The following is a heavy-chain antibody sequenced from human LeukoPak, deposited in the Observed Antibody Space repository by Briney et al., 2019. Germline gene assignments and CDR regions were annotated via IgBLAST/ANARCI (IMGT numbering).Heavy chain of an antibody. CDR1: GDSVSSNSAA. CDR2: TYYRSKYYY. Sequence: SQTLSLTCAISGDSVSSNSAAWSWIRQSPSRGLEWLGRTYYRSKYYYDYAVSVKSRITISPDTSKNQFTLYLHSVTPEDTAVYYCARGSYDSIWQWGPGTLVTVSS. D-gene: IGHD3-22*01. V-gene: IGHV6-1*01. J-gene: IGHJ4*02. CDR3: ARGSYDSIWQ.